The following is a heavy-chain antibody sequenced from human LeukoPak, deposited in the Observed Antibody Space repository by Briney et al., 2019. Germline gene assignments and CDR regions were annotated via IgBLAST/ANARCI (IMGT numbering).Heavy chain of an antibody. CDR2: INPNSGGT. Sequence: ASVKVSCKASGYTFTGYYMHWVRQAPGQGLEWMGWINPNSGGTNYAQKFQGRVTMTRDTSISTAYMELSRLRSDDTAVYYCARARSGSYYNDYWGQGTLVTVFS. J-gene: IGHJ4*02. CDR1: GYTFTGYY. V-gene: IGHV1-2*02. D-gene: IGHD3-10*01. CDR3: ARARSGSYYNDY.